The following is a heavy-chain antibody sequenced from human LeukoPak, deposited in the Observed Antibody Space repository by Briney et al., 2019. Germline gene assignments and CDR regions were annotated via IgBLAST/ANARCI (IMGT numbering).Heavy chain of an antibody. Sequence: ASVKVSCKASGYTFTSYSMQWVRQASGQGLEWMGIINPSGDSTSYTQKLQGRLTMTRDTSTNTVYMELSSLRSDDTAVYYCARGATYISGHHDAWGQGTLVTVSS. CDR2: INPSGDST. CDR3: ARGATYISGHHDA. J-gene: IGHJ4*02. D-gene: IGHD6-19*01. CDR1: GYTFTSYS. V-gene: IGHV1-46*01.